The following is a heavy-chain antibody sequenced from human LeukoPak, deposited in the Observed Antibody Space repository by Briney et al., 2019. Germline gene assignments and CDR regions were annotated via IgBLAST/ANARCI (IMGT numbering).Heavy chain of an antibody. J-gene: IGHJ6*03. CDR1: GGTFSSYA. V-gene: IGHV1-69*06. Sequence: SVKVSCKASGGTFSSYAISWVRQAPGQGLEWMGGIIPIFGTANYAQKFQGRVTITADKSTNTAYMELGSLRSDDTAVYYCARLTGYQPNYYYMDVWGKGTTVTISS. CDR3: ARLTGYQPNYYYMDV. CDR2: IIPIFGTA. D-gene: IGHD3-9*01.